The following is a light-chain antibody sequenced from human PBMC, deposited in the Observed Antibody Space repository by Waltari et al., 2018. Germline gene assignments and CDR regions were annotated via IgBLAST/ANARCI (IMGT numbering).Light chain of an antibody. CDR2: GAS. V-gene: IGKV3-20*01. CDR3: QQYGSSPWT. Sequence: EIVLTQSPGTLSLSPGERATLSCRASQSVSSSYLAWYQQKPGQAPRVLIHGASNRATSLPDRFSGSGSGTDFTLTISRLGPEDFAVYYCQQYGSSPWTFGQGTKVEIK. J-gene: IGKJ1*01. CDR1: QSVSSSY.